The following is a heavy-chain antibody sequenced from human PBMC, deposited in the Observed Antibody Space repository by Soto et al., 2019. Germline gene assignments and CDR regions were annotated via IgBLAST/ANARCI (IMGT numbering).Heavy chain of an antibody. Sequence: EVQLLESGGGLVQPGGSLRLSCTASGFTLSRYAMNWVRQAPGKGLEWVAGISGSGRDSYYVDPLKGHFTISRVNSNNTVYLQMSILRAEDTAIYLCARGGNSISEEYTYINVWGKGTLVTVSS. CDR2: ISGSGRDS. CDR3: ARGGNSISEEYTYINV. D-gene: IGHD1-26*01. V-gene: IGHV3-23*01. CDR1: GFTLSRYA. J-gene: IGHJ6*03.